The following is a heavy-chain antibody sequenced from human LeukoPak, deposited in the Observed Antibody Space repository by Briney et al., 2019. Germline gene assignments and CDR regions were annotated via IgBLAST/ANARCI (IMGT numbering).Heavy chain of an antibody. CDR1: AGSFSDYY. V-gene: IGHV4-34*01. D-gene: IGHD2-21*01. CDR3: ARSRSRPLLPPLPKSQYYFDF. J-gene: IGHJ4*02. CDR2: INQIGST. Sequence: SETPSLTCAVYAGSFSDYYWSWIRQPPGKGLQWIGEINQIGSTNYSPSLKSRVTISVDTSKNQFSPRLRSVTAADTATYYCARSRSRPLLPPLPKSQYYFDFWGQGTLVTVSS.